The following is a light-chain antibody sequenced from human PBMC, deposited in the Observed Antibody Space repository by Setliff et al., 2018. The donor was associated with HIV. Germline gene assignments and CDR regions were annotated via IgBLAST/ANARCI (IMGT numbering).Light chain of an antibody. CDR3: SSFTSSGKYV. Sequence: QSALTQPASVSGSPGQSVTISCTGNNSDVSVNKFVSWYQQHPGKAPKVVIYAVNTQPSGVSNRFSGSKSGNTASLTISGLQSEDEADYYCSSFTSSGKYVFATGTKVTV. V-gene: IGLV2-14*03. CDR1: NSDVSVNKF. CDR2: AVN. J-gene: IGLJ1*01.